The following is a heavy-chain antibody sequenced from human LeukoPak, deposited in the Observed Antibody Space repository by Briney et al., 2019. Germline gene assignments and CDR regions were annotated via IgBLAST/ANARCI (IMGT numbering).Heavy chain of an antibody. CDR3: ARVVRGYYYYYYMDV. V-gene: IGHV4-59*01. D-gene: IGHD3-10*01. CDR2: IYYSGST. Sequence: PSETLSLTCTVSGGSISSYYWSWIRQPPGKGLEWIGYIYYSGSTNYNPSLKSRVTISVDTSKNQFSLKLSSVTAADTAVYYCARVVRGYYYYYYMDVWGKGTTVTISS. CDR1: GGSISSYY. J-gene: IGHJ6*03.